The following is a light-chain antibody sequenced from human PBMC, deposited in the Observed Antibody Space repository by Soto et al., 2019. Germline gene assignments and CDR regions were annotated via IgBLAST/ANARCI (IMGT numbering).Light chain of an antibody. CDR3: QQFGGSPPVT. Sequence: EIVLTQSPGTLSLSPGERATLSCRATQSIFNNFLSWYQQKSGQPPKLLIFGPSGRAAGIPDRFSGSGSGTDFIHTISRLEPEDFAVDFCQQFGGSPPVTFGGGTTVEIK. V-gene: IGKV3-20*01. CDR2: GPS. CDR1: QSIFNNF. J-gene: IGKJ4*01.